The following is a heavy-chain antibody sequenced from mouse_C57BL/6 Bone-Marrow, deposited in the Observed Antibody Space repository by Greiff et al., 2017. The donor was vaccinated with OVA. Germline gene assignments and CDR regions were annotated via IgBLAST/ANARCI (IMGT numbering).Heavy chain of an antibody. V-gene: IGHV1-12*01. Sequence: QVQLQQSGAELVRPGASVKMSCKASGYTFTSYNMHWVQQTPRQGLEWIGAIYPGNGDTSYNQQFKGKATLTVDKSSSTAYMQLSSLTSEDSAVYFCARDSGNAMDYWGQGTSVTVSS. J-gene: IGHJ4*01. CDR3: ARDSGNAMDY. CDR1: GYTFTSYN. CDR2: IYPGNGDT.